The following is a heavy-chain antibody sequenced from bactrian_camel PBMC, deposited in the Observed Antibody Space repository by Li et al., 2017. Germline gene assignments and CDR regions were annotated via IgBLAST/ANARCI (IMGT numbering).Heavy chain of an antibody. D-gene: IGHD4*01. Sequence: QVQLVESGGGLVQPGGTQRLSCAASKFTFNAYYLSWVRQTPAKGLEWVSTYYAGGRAIYYADSVLGRFSVVKDNAKNTVYLEMNNLKPEDTAVYYCATDVHRSYSDGSVLTNWGQGTQVTV. CDR2: YYAGGRAI. V-gene: IGHV3-2*01. J-gene: IGHJ4*01. CDR3: ATDVHRSYSDGSVLTN. CDR1: KFTFNAYY.